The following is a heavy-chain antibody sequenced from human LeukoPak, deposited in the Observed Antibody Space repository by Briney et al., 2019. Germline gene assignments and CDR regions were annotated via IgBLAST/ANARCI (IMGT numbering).Heavy chain of an antibody. Sequence: GGSLRLSCAASGFTFSSYGMSWVRQAPGKGLEWVSAIGGRDGSTYYADSVKGRFTISRDNSKNTLYVQMNSLRAEDTAVYYCAKGHYYGSGSLDYWGQGTLVTASS. CDR1: GFTFSSYG. D-gene: IGHD3-10*01. J-gene: IGHJ4*02. CDR2: IGGRDGST. CDR3: AKGHYYGSGSLDY. V-gene: IGHV3-23*01.